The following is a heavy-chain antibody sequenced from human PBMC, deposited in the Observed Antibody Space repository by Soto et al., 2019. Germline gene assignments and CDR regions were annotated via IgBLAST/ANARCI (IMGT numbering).Heavy chain of an antibody. CDR2: ISYDGSNK. D-gene: IGHD1-26*01. Sequence: QVQLVESGGGVVQPGRSLRLSCAASGFTFSSYGMHWVRQAPGKGLEWVAVISYDGSNKYYADSVKGRFTISRDNSKNPLYRKMKSVRGEEGGCYYWGKGGLLGRGYFDNWGRGPLVTVS. V-gene: IGHV3-30*18. CDR3: GKGGLLGRGYFDN. CDR1: GFTFSSYG. J-gene: IGHJ4*02.